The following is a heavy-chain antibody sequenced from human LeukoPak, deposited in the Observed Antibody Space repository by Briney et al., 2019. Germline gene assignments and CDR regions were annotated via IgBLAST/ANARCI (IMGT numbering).Heavy chain of an antibody. CDR3: ARDHIVVVVAATSWFDP. V-gene: IGHV3-7*03. J-gene: IGHJ5*02. D-gene: IGHD2-15*01. CDR2: IKQDGSEK. CDR1: GFTFSSYW. Sequence: GGSLRLSCAASGFTFSSYWMSWVRQAPGKGLEWVANIKQDGSEKYYVDSVKGRFTISRDNAKNSLYLQMNSLRAEDTAVYYCARDHIVVVVAATSWFDPWGQGTLVTVSS.